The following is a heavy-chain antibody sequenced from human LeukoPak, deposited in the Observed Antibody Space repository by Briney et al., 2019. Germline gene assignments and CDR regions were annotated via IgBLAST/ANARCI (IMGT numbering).Heavy chain of an antibody. CDR2: INHSGST. CDR1: GGSFSDYY. Sequence: SETLSLTCAVYGGSFSDYYGSWIRQPPGKGLEWIGEINHSGSTNYNPSLKSRVTISVDTSKNQFSLKLSSVTAADTAMYYCARGTLWYNIDYWGQGTLVTVSS. D-gene: IGHD1-14*01. CDR3: ARGTLWYNIDY. J-gene: IGHJ4*02. V-gene: IGHV4-34*01.